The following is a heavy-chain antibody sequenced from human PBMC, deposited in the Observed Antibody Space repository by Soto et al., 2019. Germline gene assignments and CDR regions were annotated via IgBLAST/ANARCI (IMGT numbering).Heavy chain of an antibody. Sequence: QVQLQESGPGLVKPSGTLSLTCAVSGGSISSSNWWSWVRQPPGKGLEWIGEIYHSGSTNYNPSLQSRVTISVDKAKDQFSLQLGSVTAADTAVYYCASVVDGDTAMVDYWGQGTLVTVSS. J-gene: IGHJ4*02. V-gene: IGHV4-4*02. CDR1: GGSISSSNW. CDR3: ASVVDGDTAMVDY. D-gene: IGHD5-18*01. CDR2: IYHSGST.